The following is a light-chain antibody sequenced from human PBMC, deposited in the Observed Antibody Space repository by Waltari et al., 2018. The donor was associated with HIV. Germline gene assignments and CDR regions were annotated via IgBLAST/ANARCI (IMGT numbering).Light chain of an antibody. CDR1: SSNIGRHA. CDR2: GNN. CDR3: AAWDDSLDGPV. J-gene: IGLJ2*01. Sequence: QPVLTQPPSASGTPGQRVIISCSGSSSNIGRHAVSWYQHLPGATPTPLIFGNNQRSSGVPDRFSGSKSATSASPAISGLRSVDEADYSCAAWDDSLDGPVFGGGTKLTVL. V-gene: IGLV1-44*01.